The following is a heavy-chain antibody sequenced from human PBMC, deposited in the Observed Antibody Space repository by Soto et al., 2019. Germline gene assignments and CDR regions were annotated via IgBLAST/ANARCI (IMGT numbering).Heavy chain of an antibody. J-gene: IGHJ5*02. CDR3: ARQYPRSSRHFDP. V-gene: IGHV3-21*01. Sequence: EVELVESGGGLVKPGESLKLSCAASGFTFRTYNMIWVRQAPGKGLEWLASVSSGSSNIYYAASVKGRFTISRDNAQNSLFLQINRLSAEDTAGYYCARQYPRSSRHFDPWGQGTLVTGSA. D-gene: IGHD6-6*01. CDR1: GFTFRTYN. CDR2: VSSGSSNI.